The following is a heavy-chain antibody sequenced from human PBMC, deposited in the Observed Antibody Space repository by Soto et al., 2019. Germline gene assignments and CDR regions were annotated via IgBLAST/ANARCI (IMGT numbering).Heavy chain of an antibody. J-gene: IGHJ3*02. CDR1: GGSISSSSYY. V-gene: IGHV4-39*01. CDR2: IYYSGST. CDR3: ARETSLDAFDI. Sequence: SETLSLTCTVSGGSISSSSYYWGWIRQPPGKGLEWIGSIYYSGSTYYNPSLKSRVTISVDTSKNQFSLKLSSVTAADTAVYYCARETSLDAFDIWGQGTMVTVSS.